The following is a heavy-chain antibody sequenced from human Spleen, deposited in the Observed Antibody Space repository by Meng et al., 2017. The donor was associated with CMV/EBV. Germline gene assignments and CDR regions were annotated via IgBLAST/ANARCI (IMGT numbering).Heavy chain of an antibody. CDR1: GLSRYW. J-gene: IGHJ4*02. Sequence: GESLKIPCAAPGLSRYWMHWVRQAPGKGLVWVSRINSDGTGTNYADSVKGRFTISRDNAKNTLYLQMNSLTAEDTAVYYCASGLFGIAYWGQGTLVTVSS. CDR2: INSDGTGT. D-gene: IGHD3-3*01. V-gene: IGHV3-74*01. CDR3: ASGLFGIAY.